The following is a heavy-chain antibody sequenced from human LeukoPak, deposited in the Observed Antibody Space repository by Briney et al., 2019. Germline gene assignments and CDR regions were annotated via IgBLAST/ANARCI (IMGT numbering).Heavy chain of an antibody. V-gene: IGHV1-18*01. CDR2: ISAYNGNT. CDR3: ARTAVAGTYFSWFDP. D-gene: IGHD6-19*01. Sequence: ASVKVSCKASGYTFTNYGISWVRQAPGQGLEWMGWISAYNGNTNYAQKLQGRVTMTTDTSTSTASMELRSLRSEDTAVYFCARTAVAGTYFSWFDPWGQGPRSPSPQ. J-gene: IGHJ5*02. CDR1: GYTFTNYG.